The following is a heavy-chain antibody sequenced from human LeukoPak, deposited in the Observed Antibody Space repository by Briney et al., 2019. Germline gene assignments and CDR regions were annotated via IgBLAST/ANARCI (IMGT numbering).Heavy chain of an antibody. V-gene: IGHV4-61*01. CDR1: GGSVSSGSYY. CDR3: ARVRSSSWNGKKIDY. J-gene: IGHJ4*02. D-gene: IGHD6-13*01. CDR2: IYYSGST. Sequence: PSETLSLTCTVSGGSVSSGSYYWSWIRQPPGKGLEWIGYIYYSGSTNYNPSLKSRVTISVDTSKNQFSLKLSSVTAADTAVYYCARVRSSSWNGKKIDYWGQGTLLTVSS.